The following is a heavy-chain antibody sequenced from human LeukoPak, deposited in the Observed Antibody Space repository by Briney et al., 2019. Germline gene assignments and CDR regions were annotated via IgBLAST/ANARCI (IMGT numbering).Heavy chain of an antibody. CDR3: AKDVGEVITAVFDY. V-gene: IGHV3-23*01. J-gene: IGHJ4*02. CDR2: ISGRGGST. CDR1: GFTFSSYA. Sequence: PGGSPRLSCAASGFTFSSYAMSSGRPAPGKGLEWVSAISGRGGSTYYADSVKGRFTISRDNSKNTLYLQMNSLRAEDTAVYYCAKDVGEVITAVFDYWGQGTLVTVSS. D-gene: IGHD3-22*01.